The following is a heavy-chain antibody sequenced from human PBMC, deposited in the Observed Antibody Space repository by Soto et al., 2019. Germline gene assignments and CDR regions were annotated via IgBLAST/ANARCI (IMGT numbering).Heavy chain of an antibody. J-gene: IGHJ5*02. CDR3: ARQIGDVPATGGLFGP. V-gene: IGHV1-18*01. CDR2: ISAYNGNT. CDR1: GYTFTSYG. Sequence: QVQLVQSGAEVKKPGASVKVSCKASGYTFTSYGISWVRQAPGQGLEWMGWISAYNGNTNYAQKLQGRVTMTTDTSKSIAYMEHRSLRHDDTAAYYCARQIGDVPATGGLFGPWWQGTLVTVSS. D-gene: IGHD2-2*01.